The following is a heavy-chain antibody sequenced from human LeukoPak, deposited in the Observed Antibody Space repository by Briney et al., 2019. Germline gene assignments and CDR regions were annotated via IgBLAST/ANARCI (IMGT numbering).Heavy chain of an antibody. D-gene: IGHD3-10*01. CDR2: LNPDTGST. CDR1: GYTFTVYY. J-gene: IGHJ5*02. Sequence: ASVQVSCKASGYTFTVYYIHWVRQAPGQGLEWMGGLNPDTGSTNYSQRFQARVIMTRDTSINTAYMELRRLRYDDTAMCFCARESFSGSGGLNWFAPWGQGTLVTVSS. V-gene: IGHV1-2*02. CDR3: ARESFSGSGGLNWFAP.